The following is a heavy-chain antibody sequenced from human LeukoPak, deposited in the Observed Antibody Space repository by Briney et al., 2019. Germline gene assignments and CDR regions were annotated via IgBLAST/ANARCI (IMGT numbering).Heavy chain of an antibody. D-gene: IGHD6-6*01. J-gene: IGHJ3*02. Sequence: GASVKVSCKASGYTFTSYGISWVRQAPGQGLEWMGWISAYNGNTNYAQKLQGRVTMTTDTSTSTAYMELRSLRSDDTAVYYCAKPVWYSSSSLGAFDIWGQGTMVTVSS. V-gene: IGHV1-18*01. CDR3: AKPVWYSSSSLGAFDI. CDR1: GYTFTSYG. CDR2: ISAYNGNT.